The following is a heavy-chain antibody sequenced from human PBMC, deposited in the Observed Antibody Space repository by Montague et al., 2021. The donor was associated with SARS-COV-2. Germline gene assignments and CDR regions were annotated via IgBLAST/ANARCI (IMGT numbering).Heavy chain of an antibody. J-gene: IGHJ6*03. CDR1: GFTFSSYA. CDR3: AREPGPYYDILTGLTVGYMDV. D-gene: IGHD3-9*01. V-gene: IGHV3-7*03. CDR2: IKQDGSEK. Sequence: SLRLSCAASGFTFSSYAMHWVRQAPGKGLGWVANIKQDGSEKYYVDSVKGRFTISRDNAKNSLYLQMNSLRAEDTAVYYCAREPGPYYDILTGLTVGYMDVWGKGTTVTVSS.